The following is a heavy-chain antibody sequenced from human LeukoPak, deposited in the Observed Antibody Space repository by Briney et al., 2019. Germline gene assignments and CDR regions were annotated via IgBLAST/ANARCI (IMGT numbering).Heavy chain of an antibody. J-gene: IGHJ4*02. V-gene: IGHV3-30*18. CDR3: AKSLDTAMVLKFFDY. Sequence: GGSLRLSCAASGFTFSGYGMHWVRQAPGKGLEWVAVISHDGNNKYHGESVKGRFTISRDNFKNTLYLQMNSLRHEDTAVYYCAKSLDTAMVLKFFDYWGQGTLVTVSS. CDR2: ISHDGNNK. CDR1: GFTFSGYG. D-gene: IGHD5-18*01.